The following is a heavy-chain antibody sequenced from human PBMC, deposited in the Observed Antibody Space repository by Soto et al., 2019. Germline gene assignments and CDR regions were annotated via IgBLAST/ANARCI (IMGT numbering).Heavy chain of an antibody. CDR2: IVVGSGNT. Sequence: VRHARGQRLEWIGWIVVGSGNTNYAQKFQERVTITRDMSTSTAYMELSSLRSEDTAVYYCGIFLNTRHYMDVWGQGTTVTVSS. D-gene: IGHD3-3*01. V-gene: IGHV1-58*01. J-gene: IGHJ6*03. CDR3: GIFLNTRHYMDV.